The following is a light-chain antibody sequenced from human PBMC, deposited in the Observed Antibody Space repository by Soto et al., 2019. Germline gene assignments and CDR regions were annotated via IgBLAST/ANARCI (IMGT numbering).Light chain of an antibody. CDR1: QSVGSS. J-gene: IGKJ1*01. Sequence: DTVLTQSPATLSLSPGERATLSCRASQSVGSSLAWYQQKPGQAPRLLIYEASNTATGIPARFSGSGSGTDFTLTISGLEPEDFAVYYCHQTNPWPQTFGQGTKVDI. CDR2: EAS. CDR3: HQTNPWPQT. V-gene: IGKV3-11*01.